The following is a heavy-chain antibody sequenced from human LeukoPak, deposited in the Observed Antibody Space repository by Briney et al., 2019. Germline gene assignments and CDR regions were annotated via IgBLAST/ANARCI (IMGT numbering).Heavy chain of an antibody. CDR3: ARDQKSEYYYGSGSPNDAFDI. D-gene: IGHD3-10*01. J-gene: IGHJ3*02. Sequence: VASVKVSCKASGYTFTSYGISWVRQAPGQGLEWMGWISAYNGNTNYAQKLQGRVTMTTDTSTSTAYMELSRLRSDDTAVYYCARDQKSEYYYGSGSPNDAFDIWGQGTMVTVSS. V-gene: IGHV1-18*01. CDR2: ISAYNGNT. CDR1: GYTFTSYG.